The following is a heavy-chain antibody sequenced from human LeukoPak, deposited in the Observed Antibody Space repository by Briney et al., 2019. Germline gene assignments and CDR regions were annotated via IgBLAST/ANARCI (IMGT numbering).Heavy chain of an antibody. Sequence: SETLSLTCAVSGGSISSSNWWSWVRQPPGKGLEWIGSIYYSGSTYYNPSLKSRVTISVDTSKNQFSLKLSSVTAADTAVYYCARPQSGGYFDYWGQGTLVTVSS. D-gene: IGHD4-23*01. J-gene: IGHJ4*02. CDR1: GGSISSSNW. CDR2: IYYSGST. V-gene: IGHV4-39*01. CDR3: ARPQSGGYFDY.